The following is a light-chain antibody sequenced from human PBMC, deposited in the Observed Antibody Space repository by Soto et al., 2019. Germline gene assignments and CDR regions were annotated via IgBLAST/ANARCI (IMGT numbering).Light chain of an antibody. CDR2: GNS. Sequence: QSVLTQPPSVSGAPGQRVTISCTGSSSNIGAGYDVHWYQQLPGTAPKLLIYGNSNRPSGVPDRFSSSKSGTSASLAIPRLRAEHDAYYYCPSYDSSLRAVVFGGGTELTVL. CDR3: PSYDSSLRAVV. V-gene: IGLV1-40*01. CDR1: SSNIGAGYD. J-gene: IGLJ2*01.